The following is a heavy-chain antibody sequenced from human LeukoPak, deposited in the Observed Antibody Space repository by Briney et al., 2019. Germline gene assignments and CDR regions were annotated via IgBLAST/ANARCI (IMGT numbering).Heavy chain of an antibody. Sequence: ASVKVSCKASGYTFTSSDINWVRQAAGQGLEWMGWINPNSGRTGYAQKFQGRVTMTANTSTNTAYMELSSLRFDDTAVYYCARGRSGLAAAGTYDYWGQGTLITVSS. CDR1: GYTFTSSD. CDR3: ARGRSGLAAAGTYDY. V-gene: IGHV1-8*01. D-gene: IGHD6-13*01. CDR2: INPNSGRT. J-gene: IGHJ4*02.